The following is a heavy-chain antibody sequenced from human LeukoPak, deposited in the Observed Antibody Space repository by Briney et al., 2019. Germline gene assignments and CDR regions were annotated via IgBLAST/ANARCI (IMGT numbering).Heavy chain of an antibody. J-gene: IGHJ2*01. D-gene: IGHD2-15*01. V-gene: IGHV4-31*03. Sequence: PSQTLSLTCTVSGGSISSGGYYWSWIRQHPGKGLEWIGYIYYSGSTNYNPSLKSRVTISVDTSKNQFSLKLSSVTAADTAVYYCARHLTRLHWYFDLWGRGTLVTVSS. CDR1: GGSISSGGYY. CDR3: ARHLTRLHWYFDL. CDR2: IYYSGST.